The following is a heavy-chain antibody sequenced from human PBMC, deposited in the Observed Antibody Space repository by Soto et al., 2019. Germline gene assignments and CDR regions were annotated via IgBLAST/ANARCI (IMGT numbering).Heavy chain of an antibody. CDR2: ISYDGSNK. V-gene: IGHV3-30-3*01. CDR3: ARVGEQGNYDILTGYYLGGGLYYFDY. J-gene: IGHJ4*02. D-gene: IGHD3-9*01. CDR1: GFTFSSYA. Sequence: QVQLVESGGGVVQPGRSLRLSCAASGFTFSSYAMHWVRQAPGKGLEWVAVISYDGSNKYYADSVKGRFTISRDNSKNTLYLKMNSLRAEDTAVYYCARVGEQGNYDILTGYYLGGGLYYFDYWGQGTLVTVSS.